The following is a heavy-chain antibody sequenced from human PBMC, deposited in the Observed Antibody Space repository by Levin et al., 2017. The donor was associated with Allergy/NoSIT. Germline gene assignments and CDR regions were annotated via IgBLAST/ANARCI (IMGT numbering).Heavy chain of an antibody. CDR2: IIPIFGTA. J-gene: IGHJ4*02. CDR3: ARSAHTYCGGDCYFDY. D-gene: IGHD2-21*01. V-gene: IGHV1-69*01. CDR1: GGTFSSYA. Sequence: KISCKASGGTFSSYAISWVRQAPGQGLEWMGGIIPIFGTANYAQKFQGRVTITADESTSTAYMELSSLRSEDTAVYYCARSAHTYCGGDCYFDYWGQGTLVTVSS.